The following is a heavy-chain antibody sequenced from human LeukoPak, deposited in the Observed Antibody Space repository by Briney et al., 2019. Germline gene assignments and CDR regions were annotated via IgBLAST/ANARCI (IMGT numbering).Heavy chain of an antibody. D-gene: IGHD6-13*01. CDR2: IYYSGST. V-gene: IGHV4-31*03. CDR3: ARERMEWQQLATGYFDY. Sequence: PSQTLSLTCTVSGGSISSGGYYWSWIRQHPGKGLEWIGYIYYSGSTNYNPSLKSRVTISVDTSKNQFSLKLSSVTAADTAVYYCARERMEWQQLATGYFDYWGQGTLVTVSS. CDR1: GGSISSGGYY. J-gene: IGHJ4*02.